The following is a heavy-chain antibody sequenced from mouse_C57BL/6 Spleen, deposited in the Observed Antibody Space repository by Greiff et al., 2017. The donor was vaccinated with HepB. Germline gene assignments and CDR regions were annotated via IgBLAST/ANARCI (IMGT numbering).Heavy chain of an antibody. CDR3: AREGTGTGFAY. J-gene: IGHJ3*01. V-gene: IGHV5-4*01. CDR2: ISDGGSYT. CDR1: GFTFSSYA. Sequence: VQGVESGGGLVKPGGSLKLSCAASGFTFSSYAMSWVRQTPEKRLEWVATISDGGSYTYYPDNVKGRFTISRDNAKNNLYLQMSQLKSEDTAMYYCAREGTGTGFAYWGQGTLVTVSA. D-gene: IGHD4-1*01.